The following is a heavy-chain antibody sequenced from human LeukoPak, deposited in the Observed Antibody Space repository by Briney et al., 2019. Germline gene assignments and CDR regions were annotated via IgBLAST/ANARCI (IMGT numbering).Heavy chain of an antibody. J-gene: IGHJ5*02. Sequence: GRSLRLSCAASGFTFSSYAMHWVRQAPGKGLEWVAVISYDGSNKYYADSVKGRFTISRDNSKNTLYLQMNSLRAEDTAVYYCAREWSSGRNWFDPWGQGTLVTVSS. D-gene: IGHD3-22*01. CDR3: AREWSSGRNWFDP. CDR2: ISYDGSNK. CDR1: GFTFSSYA. V-gene: IGHV3-30-3*01.